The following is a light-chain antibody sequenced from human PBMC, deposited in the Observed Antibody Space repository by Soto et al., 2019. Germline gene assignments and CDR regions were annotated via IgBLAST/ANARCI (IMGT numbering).Light chain of an antibody. V-gene: IGKV3-11*01. J-gene: IGKJ4*01. CDR3: QQRSNWPLT. Sequence: EIVLTQSPATLSLSPGERATLSCRASQSVSSYLAWYQQKPGQAPRLLIYDASNRATGIPARFSGSGSGTDFTLTISXLEPEDFAVYYCQQRSNWPLTFGGGTKV. CDR2: DAS. CDR1: QSVSSY.